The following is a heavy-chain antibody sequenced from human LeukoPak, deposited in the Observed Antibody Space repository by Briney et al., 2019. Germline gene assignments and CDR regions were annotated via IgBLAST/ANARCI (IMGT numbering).Heavy chain of an antibody. V-gene: IGHV4-61*02. CDR1: GGSISSGSYY. Sequence: SQTLSLTFTVSGGSISSGSYYWSWIRQPSAKGLEWIGRIYTSGSTNYNPSLQSRVTISVDTSKNQFSLKLMSVTAANTAVYYCGRGRSLLSRYDYWGQGTLVTVSS. J-gene: IGHJ4*02. D-gene: IGHD3-10*01. CDR2: IYTSGST. CDR3: GRGRSLLSRYDY.